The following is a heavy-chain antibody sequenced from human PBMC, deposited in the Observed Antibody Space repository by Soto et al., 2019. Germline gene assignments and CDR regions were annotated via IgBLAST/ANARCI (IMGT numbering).Heavy chain of an antibody. CDR3: TRSFTGHSDY. CDR1: GGSMRSGGYY. J-gene: IGHJ4*02. V-gene: IGHV4-31*03. CDR2: IYYSGST. Sequence: ASETLSLTCTVSGGSMRSGGYYWSWIRQHPGKGLEWIGYIYYSGSTYYNPSLTSRVSISINTSKNQFSLKLNSVTAADTAVYYCTRSFTGHSDYWGQGTLVTVSS.